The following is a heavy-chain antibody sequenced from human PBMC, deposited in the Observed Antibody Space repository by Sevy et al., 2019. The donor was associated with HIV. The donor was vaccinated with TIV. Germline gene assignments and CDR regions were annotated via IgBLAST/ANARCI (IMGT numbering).Heavy chain of an antibody. CDR2: INSDSGVT. Sequence: ASVKVYCKASGYIFTDYYIHWVRQAPGQGLEWMAWINSDSGVTNYAQRFQGEVTVTRDTSLSTAYLELTNLKSNDTAISYCARLTTQPTSDLYGLDVRGQGTTVTVSS. V-gene: IGHV1-2*02. CDR1: GYIFTDYY. D-gene: IGHD4-17*01. CDR3: ARLTTQPTSDLYGLDV. J-gene: IGHJ6*02.